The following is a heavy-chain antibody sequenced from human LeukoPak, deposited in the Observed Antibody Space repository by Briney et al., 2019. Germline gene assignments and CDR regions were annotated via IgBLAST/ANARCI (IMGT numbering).Heavy chain of an antibody. CDR1: GFTFSSYA. CDR3: AKDIQQQLLTGGFDY. CDR2: ISGSGGST. D-gene: IGHD6-13*01. V-gene: IGHV3-23*01. Sequence: PGGSLRLSCAASGFTFSSYAMSWVRQAPGKGLEWVSAISGSGGSTYYADSVKGRFTISRGNSKNTLYLQMNSLRAEDTAVYYCAKDIQQQLLTGGFDYWGQGTLVTVSS. J-gene: IGHJ4*02.